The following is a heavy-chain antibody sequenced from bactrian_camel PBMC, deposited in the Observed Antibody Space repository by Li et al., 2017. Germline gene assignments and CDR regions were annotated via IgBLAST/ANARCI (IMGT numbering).Heavy chain of an antibody. CDR3: AAGVLTMCTAFARPSFAN. V-gene: IGHV3S53*01. CDR2: ISKDDVP. Sequence: VQLVESGGGTVQAGGSVRLSCAASPNIRSCVGWFRQAPGNAREAVASISKDDVPTYASSVMGRFTIFKDTNKNRLDLQMDSLNPEDTGVYYCAAGVLTMCTAFARPSFANRDQGTQVTVS. CDR1: PNIRSC. D-gene: IGHD6*01. J-gene: IGHJ4*01.